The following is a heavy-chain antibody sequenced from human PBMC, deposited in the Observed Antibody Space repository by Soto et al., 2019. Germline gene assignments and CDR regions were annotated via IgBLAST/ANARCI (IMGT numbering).Heavy chain of an antibody. J-gene: IGHJ4*02. D-gene: IGHD6-19*01. Sequence: GGSLRLSCAASGFTFSSYAMSWVRQAPGKGLEWVSAISGSGGSTYYADSVKGRFTISRDNSKNTLYLQMNSLRAEDTAVYYCAKDHSSGWYKYFSGPSFDYWGQGTLVTVSS. CDR1: GFTFSSYA. V-gene: IGHV3-23*01. CDR3: AKDHSSGWYKYFSGPSFDY. CDR2: ISGSGGST.